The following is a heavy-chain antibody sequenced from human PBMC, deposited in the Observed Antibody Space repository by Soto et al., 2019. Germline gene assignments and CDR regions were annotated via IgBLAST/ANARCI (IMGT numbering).Heavy chain of an antibody. J-gene: IGHJ4*02. D-gene: IGHD2-15*01. Sequence: GGSLRLSCAASGFTFSNYWMTWVRQAPGKGLEWVANIKEDGSEKHYVDSVKGRFTVSRDNAKNSLYLQMNSLRVEDTAVYFCSRDVVVGAKALNYWGQGALVTVSS. CDR3: SRDVVVGAKALNY. CDR2: IKEDGSEK. V-gene: IGHV3-7*01. CDR1: GFTFSNYW.